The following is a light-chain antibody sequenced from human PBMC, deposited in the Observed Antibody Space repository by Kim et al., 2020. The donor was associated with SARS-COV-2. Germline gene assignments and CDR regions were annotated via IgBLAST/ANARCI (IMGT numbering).Light chain of an antibody. J-gene: IGKJ2*01. CDR2: GAS. CDR1: QSIASN. Sequence: VSPGERATLSCRASQSIASNLAWYQQKPGQAPRLLMYGASTRATDIPARFTGRGSGTEFTLTISGLQSEDFAVYYCQQYHNWPVYTFGQGTKLEI. V-gene: IGKV3-15*01. CDR3: QQYHNWPVYT.